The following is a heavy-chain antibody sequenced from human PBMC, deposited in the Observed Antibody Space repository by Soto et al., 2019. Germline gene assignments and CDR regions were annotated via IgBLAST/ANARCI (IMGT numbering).Heavy chain of an antibody. D-gene: IGHD3-22*01. Sequence: PGGSLRLSCAASGSTFSSYGMHWVRQAPGKGLEWVAVISYDGSNKYYADSVKGRFTISRDNSKNTLYLQMNSLRAEDTAVYYCAKFHRGYYYDSSGPTDYWGQGTLVTVSS. CDR3: AKFHRGYYYDSSGPTDY. CDR2: ISYDGSNK. J-gene: IGHJ4*02. V-gene: IGHV3-30*18. CDR1: GSTFSSYG.